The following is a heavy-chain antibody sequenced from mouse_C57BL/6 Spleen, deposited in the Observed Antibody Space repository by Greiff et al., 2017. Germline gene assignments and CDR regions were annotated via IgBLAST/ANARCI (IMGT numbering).Heavy chain of an antibody. CDR2: IYPYNGVS. Sequence: VQLQQSGPELVKPGASVKISCKASGYSFTGYYMHWVKQSHGNILDWIGYIYPYNGVSSYNQKFKGKATLTVDTSSSPAYMELRSLTSEDSAVYYCATTVVATDWYFDVWGTGTTVTVSS. CDR3: ATTVVATDWYFDV. V-gene: IGHV1-31*01. D-gene: IGHD1-1*01. CDR1: GYSFTGYY. J-gene: IGHJ1*03.